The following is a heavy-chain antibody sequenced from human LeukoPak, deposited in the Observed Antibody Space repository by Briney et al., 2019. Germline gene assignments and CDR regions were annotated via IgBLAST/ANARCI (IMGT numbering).Heavy chain of an antibody. D-gene: IGHD6-13*01. V-gene: IGHV4-59*08. CDR3: ARLLAAAAGTSQFWFDP. CDR2: IYYSGST. J-gene: IGHJ5*02. Sequence: SETLSLTCAVYGGSFSGYYWSWIRQPPGKGLEWIGYIYYSGSTNYNPSLKSRVTISVDTSKNQFSLKLSSVTAADTAVYYCARLLAAAAGTSQFWFDPWGQGTLVTVSS. CDR1: GGSFSGYY.